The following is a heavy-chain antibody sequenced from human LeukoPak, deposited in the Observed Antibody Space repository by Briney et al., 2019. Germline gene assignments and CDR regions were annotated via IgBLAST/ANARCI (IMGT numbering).Heavy chain of an antibody. J-gene: IGHJ4*02. Sequence: PSETLSLTCAVNGGSFSGYYWSWIRQPPGKGLEWIGEINHSGSTNYNPSLKSRVTISVDTSKNQFSLKLSSVTAADTAVYYCASFTYDIKVYWGQGTLVTVSS. CDR2: INHSGST. CDR1: GGSFSGYY. D-gene: IGHD3-9*01. CDR3: ASFTYDIKVY. V-gene: IGHV4-34*01.